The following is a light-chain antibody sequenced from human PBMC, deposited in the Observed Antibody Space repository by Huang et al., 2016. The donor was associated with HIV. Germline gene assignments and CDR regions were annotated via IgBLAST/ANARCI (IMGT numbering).Light chain of an antibody. CDR2: NAS. J-gene: IGKJ1*01. CDR3: QQRSDWPPT. V-gene: IGKV3-11*01. CDR1: QSVSVY. Sequence: EIVLAQSPVTLSLSPGERATLACRASQSVSVYLAWYQQKAGQPPRLLIYNASNRDTGIPARFSGSGSGTDFTLTISSLEPEDFAVYYCQQRSDWPPTFGRGTKVEIK.